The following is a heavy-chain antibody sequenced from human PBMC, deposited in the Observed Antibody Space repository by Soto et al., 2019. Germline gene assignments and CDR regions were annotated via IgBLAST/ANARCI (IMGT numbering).Heavy chain of an antibody. J-gene: IGHJ6*02. CDR1: GFTFSSYA. CDR2: ISGSGGST. D-gene: IGHD3-3*01. Sequence: GGSLRLSCAASGFTFSSYAMSWVRQAPGKGLEWVSAISGSGGSTYYADSVKGRFTISRDNSKNTLYLQMNSLRAEDTAVYYCAKVHPYYDVWSGYYPYYYYYGMDVWGQGTTVTVSS. V-gene: IGHV3-23*01. CDR3: AKVHPYYDVWSGYYPYYYYYGMDV.